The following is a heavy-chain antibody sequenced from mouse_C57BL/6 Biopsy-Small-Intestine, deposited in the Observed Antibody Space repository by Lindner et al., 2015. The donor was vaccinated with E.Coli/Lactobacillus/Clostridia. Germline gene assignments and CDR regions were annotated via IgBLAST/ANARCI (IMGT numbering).Heavy chain of an antibody. V-gene: IGHV1-66*01. CDR1: GYTFTSYY. D-gene: IGHD4-1*01. CDR3: ARGDWDEGYFDV. J-gene: IGHJ1*03. Sequence: VQLQESGPELVKPGASVKISCKASGYTFTSYYIHWVKQRPGQGLEWIGWIYPGSGNTKCNEKLKGKATLTADTSSSTAYMQLSSLTSEDSAVYYCARGDWDEGYFDVWGTGTTVTVSS. CDR2: IYPGSGNT.